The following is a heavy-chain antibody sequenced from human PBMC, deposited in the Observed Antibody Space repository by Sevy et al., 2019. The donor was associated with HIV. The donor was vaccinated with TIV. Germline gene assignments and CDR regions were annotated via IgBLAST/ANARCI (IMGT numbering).Heavy chain of an antibody. D-gene: IGHD6-19*01. CDR3: AKEVGTSGRCGYFNY. CDR1: EITFSTAI. Sequence: GESLKISCAASEITFSTAIIHWVRQAPGKGLEWVAAISYDESKYYADCVKGRLTISRDSSRNTVYLEMGSLRTEETAVYYCAKEVGTSGRCGYFNYWGQGTLVTVSS. V-gene: IGHV3-30*04. J-gene: IGHJ4*02. CDR2: ISYDESK.